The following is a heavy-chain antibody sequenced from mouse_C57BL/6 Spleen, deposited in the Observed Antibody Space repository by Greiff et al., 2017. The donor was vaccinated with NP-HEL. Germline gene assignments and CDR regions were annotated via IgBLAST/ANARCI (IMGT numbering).Heavy chain of an antibody. V-gene: IGHV3-6*01. J-gene: IGHJ2*01. CDR3: ARGGSGYGY. Sequence: VQLKQSGPGLVKPSQSLSLTCSVTGYSITSGYYWNWIRQPPGNKLEWMGYISYDGSNNYNPTLKNRTSITRDTSNNQFFLKLNSVTTEDAATYYCARGGSGYGYWGQGTTLTVSS. CDR2: ISYDGSN. D-gene: IGHD3-2*02. CDR1: GYSITSGYY.